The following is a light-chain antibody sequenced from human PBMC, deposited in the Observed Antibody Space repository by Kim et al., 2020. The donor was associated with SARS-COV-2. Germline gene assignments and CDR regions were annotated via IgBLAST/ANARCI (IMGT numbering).Light chain of an antibody. CDR1: NIGSKN. V-gene: IGLV3-9*01. Sequence: SYELTQPLSVSVALGQTARITCGGNNIGSKNVHWYQQKPGQAPVLVIHRDTNRPSGIPRRSSGSNLGNTATLTIRRAQAGDEADLFFQGWVISTVVVGGG. J-gene: IGLJ2*01. CDR2: RDT. CDR3: QGWVISTVV.